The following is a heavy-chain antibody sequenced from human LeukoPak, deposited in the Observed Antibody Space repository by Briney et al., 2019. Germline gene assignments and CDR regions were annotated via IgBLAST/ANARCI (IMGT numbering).Heavy chain of an antibody. Sequence: GGSLGLSCAASGFTFSSYSMNWVRQAPGKGLEWVSSISSSSSYIYYADSVKGRFTISRDNAKNSLYLQMNSLRAEDTAVYYCAREYYYDSSGYYFGAFDIWGQGTMVTVSS. V-gene: IGHV3-21*01. CDR2: ISSSSSYI. J-gene: IGHJ3*02. D-gene: IGHD3-22*01. CDR1: GFTFSSYS. CDR3: AREYYYDSSGYYFGAFDI.